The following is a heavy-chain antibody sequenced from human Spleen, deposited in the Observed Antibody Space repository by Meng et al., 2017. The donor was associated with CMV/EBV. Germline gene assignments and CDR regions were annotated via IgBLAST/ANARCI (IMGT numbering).Heavy chain of an antibody. CDR2: INSSGGST. CDR1: GFTFSSYA. CDR3: VQEADHY. Sequence: GSLRLSCAASGFTFSSYAMNWVRQAPGKGLAWVSGINSSGGSTFYADSVKGRFTISRDNSKNTLYLQMNSLRAEDTAIYYCVQEADHYWGRGNLVTVSS. V-gene: IGHV3-23*01. J-gene: IGHJ4*02. D-gene: IGHD6-13*01.